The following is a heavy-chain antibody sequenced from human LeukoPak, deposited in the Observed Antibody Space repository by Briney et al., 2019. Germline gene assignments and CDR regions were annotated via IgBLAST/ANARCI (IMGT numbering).Heavy chain of an antibody. Sequence: QSGGSLRLSCAASGFTFSSYGMHWVRQAPGKGLEWVAVIWYDGSNKYYADSVKGRFTISRDNSKNTLYLQMNSLRAEDTAVYYCARAPSAPARYYYYGMDVWGQGTTVTVSS. CDR2: IWYDGSNK. CDR1: GFTFSSYG. V-gene: IGHV3-33*01. CDR3: ARAPSAPARYYYYGMDV. J-gene: IGHJ6*02.